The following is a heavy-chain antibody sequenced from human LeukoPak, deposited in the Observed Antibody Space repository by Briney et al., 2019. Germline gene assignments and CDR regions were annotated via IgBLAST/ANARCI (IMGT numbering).Heavy chain of an antibody. Sequence: SETLSLTCTVSGGSISSSSYYWGWIRQPPGKGLEWIGSIYYSGSTYYNPSLKSRVNISVDTSKNQFSLKLSSVTAADTAVYYCAREYYDSSGYYYGYYYYMDVWGKGTTVTVSS. CDR1: GGSISSSSYY. V-gene: IGHV4-39*07. D-gene: IGHD3-22*01. CDR3: AREYYDSSGYYYGYYYYMDV. CDR2: IYYSGST. J-gene: IGHJ6*03.